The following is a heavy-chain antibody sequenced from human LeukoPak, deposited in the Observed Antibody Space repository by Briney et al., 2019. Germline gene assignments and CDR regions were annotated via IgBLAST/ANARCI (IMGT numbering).Heavy chain of an antibody. D-gene: IGHD7-27*01. V-gene: IGHV4-59*08. Sequence: PSETLSLTCTVSGGSISSYYWSWIRQPPGKGLEWIGYIYYSGSTNYNPTRKSRVTISVDTSKNQFSLKLSSVTAADTAVYYCARSSFWGSGAFDIWGQGTMVTVSS. CDR1: GGSISSYY. CDR3: ARSSFWGSGAFDI. CDR2: IYYSGST. J-gene: IGHJ3*02.